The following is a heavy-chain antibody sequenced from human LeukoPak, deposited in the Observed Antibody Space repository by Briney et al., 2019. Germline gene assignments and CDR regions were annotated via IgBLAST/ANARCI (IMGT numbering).Heavy chain of an antibody. D-gene: IGHD2-15*01. V-gene: IGHV4-59*08. CDR3: ASRGYCSGDSCYTFDY. CDR2: INYSGST. CDR1: GGSISNYY. J-gene: IGHJ4*02. Sequence: NPSETLSLTCTVSGGSISNYYWSWVRQPPGKGLEWIGYINYSGSTNYNPSLKSRVTISVDTSKNQFSLTLSSVTAADTAVYYCASRGYCSGDSCYTFDYCGQGTLVTVSS.